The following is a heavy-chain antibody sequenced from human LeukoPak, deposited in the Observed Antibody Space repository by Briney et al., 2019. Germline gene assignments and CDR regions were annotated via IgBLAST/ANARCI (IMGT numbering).Heavy chain of an antibody. CDR2: ISSNGGST. Sequence: GGSLRLSCAASGFTFSSYAMHWVRQAPGKGLEYVSAISSNGGSTYYANSVKGRFTISRDNSKNTLYLQMGSLRAEDMAVYYCARAMGYSGYELPFDEWSEGSLVTV. CDR3: ARAMGYSGYELPFDE. CDR1: GFTFSSYA. V-gene: IGHV3-64*01. J-gene: IGHJ4*02. D-gene: IGHD5-12*01.